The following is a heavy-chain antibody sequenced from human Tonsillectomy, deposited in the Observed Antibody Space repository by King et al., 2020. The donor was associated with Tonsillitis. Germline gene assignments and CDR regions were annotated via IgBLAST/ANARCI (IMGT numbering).Heavy chain of an antibody. CDR1: GYTFTGHY. D-gene: IGHD3-22*01. CDR2: RNPISGDT. V-gene: IGHV1-2*02. J-gene: IGHJ1*01. CDR3: ATVAFAGDALETDTSAYRFFRH. Sequence: QLVQSGAEVRKPGASVSVSCKASGYTFTGHYLYWVRQAPGQGLEWMGWRNPISGDTNYGPKFQGRVTLTSDMSLTTAYMGLHSLRPDDTAVYYCATVAFAGDALETDTSAYRFFRHWGQGTPVTVSS.